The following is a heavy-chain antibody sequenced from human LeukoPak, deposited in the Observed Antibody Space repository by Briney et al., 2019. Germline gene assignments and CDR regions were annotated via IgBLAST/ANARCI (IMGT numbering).Heavy chain of an antibody. V-gene: IGHV3-23*01. CDR3: ASLFQGFIVVVTAMDY. Sequence: GGSLRLSCAASGFTFSSYAMSWVRQAPGKGLEWVSAISGSGGSTYYADSVKGRFTISRDNSKNTLYLQMNSLRAEDTAVYYCASLFQGFIVVVTAMDYWGQGTLVTSPQ. J-gene: IGHJ4*02. CDR2: ISGSGGST. D-gene: IGHD2-21*02. CDR1: GFTFSSYA.